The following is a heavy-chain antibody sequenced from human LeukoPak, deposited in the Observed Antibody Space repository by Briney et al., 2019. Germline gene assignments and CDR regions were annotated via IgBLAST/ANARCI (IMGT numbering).Heavy chain of an antibody. CDR1: GYTFTSYG. J-gene: IGHJ4*02. CDR3: ARDGWVFGVVSPPY. CDR2: ISAYNGNT. Sequence: GASVKVSCKASGYTFTSYGISWVRQAPGQGLEWMGWISAYNGNTNYAQKLQGRVTMTTDTSTSTAHMELRSLRSDDTAVYYCARDGWVFGVVSPPYWGQGTLVTVSS. V-gene: IGHV1-18*01. D-gene: IGHD3-3*01.